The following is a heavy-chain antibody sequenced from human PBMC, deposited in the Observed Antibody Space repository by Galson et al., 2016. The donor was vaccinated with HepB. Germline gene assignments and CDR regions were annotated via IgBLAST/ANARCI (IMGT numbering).Heavy chain of an antibody. CDR3: ARDIRGWTTVTAENDN. V-gene: IGHV3-33*01. CDR2: IWHDGNSK. D-gene: IGHD4-17*01. J-gene: IGHJ4*02. CDR1: GFTFSRYG. Sequence: SLRLSCAASGFTFSRYGMHWVRQAPGKGLEWVAVIWHDGNSKYYADSVKGRFTIARDNSQSTLYLQMNSLRAEDTALYYCARDIRGWTTVTAENDNWGQGTLVTVSS.